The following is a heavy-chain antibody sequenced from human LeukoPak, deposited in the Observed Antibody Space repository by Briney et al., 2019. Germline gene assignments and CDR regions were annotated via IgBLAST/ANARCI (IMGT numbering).Heavy chain of an antibody. D-gene: IGHD3-16*01. CDR2: IGGRGGST. CDR3: GKEGGA. CDR1: GFRFSDFT. J-gene: IGHJ5*02. V-gene: IGHV3-23*01. Sequence: GGSLRLSCAASGFRFSDFTMTWVRQAPGKGPEWASAIGGRGGSTYYADPLGGRFTISRDNSKDMLYLQMNSLKVEDTATYYCGKEGGAWGQGTKVTVSS.